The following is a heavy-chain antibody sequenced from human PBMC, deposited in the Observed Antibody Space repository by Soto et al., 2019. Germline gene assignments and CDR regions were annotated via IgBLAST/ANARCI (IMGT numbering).Heavy chain of an antibody. J-gene: IGHJ4*02. D-gene: IGHD6-6*01. V-gene: IGHV3-64D*08. Sequence: PGGSLRLSCVVTGFTFSSFSMNWVRQAPGKGLEYVSHISSSGTTTYYADSVKGRFTISRDNSKNTLYLQMSSLRAEDTAVYYCVKDSSIYSSSSGDYWGQGTLVTVSS. CDR1: GFTFSSFS. CDR2: ISSSGTTT. CDR3: VKDSSIYSSSSGDY.